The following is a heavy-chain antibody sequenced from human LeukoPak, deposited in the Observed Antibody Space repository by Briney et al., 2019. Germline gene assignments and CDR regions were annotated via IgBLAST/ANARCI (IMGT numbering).Heavy chain of an antibody. J-gene: IGHJ4*02. D-gene: IGHD3-10*01. CDR1: RFTFSSYS. V-gene: IGHV3-48*04. CDR3: ARLPSLLSSGSYYTQFDY. Sequence: PGGSLRLSCAASRFTFSSYSMNWVRQAPGKGLEWVSYISSDSSTIYYADSVKGRFTISRDNAKNSLYLQMNSLRAEDTAVYYCARLPSLLSSGSYYTQFDYWGQGTLVTVSS. CDR2: ISSDSSTI.